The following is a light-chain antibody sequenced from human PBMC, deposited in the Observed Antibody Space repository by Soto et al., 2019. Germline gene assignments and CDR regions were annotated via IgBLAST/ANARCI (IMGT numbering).Light chain of an antibody. V-gene: IGLV2-8*01. Sequence: QSVLTQPPSASGSPGQSVTISCTGTSSDVGGYNCVSWYQQHPGKAPKLMIYEVSKRPSGVPDRFSGSKSGNTASLTVSGLQAEDEADYYCSSYAGSNIPVVFGAGTKLTVL. J-gene: IGLJ2*01. CDR2: EVS. CDR1: SSDVGGYNC. CDR3: SSYAGSNIPVV.